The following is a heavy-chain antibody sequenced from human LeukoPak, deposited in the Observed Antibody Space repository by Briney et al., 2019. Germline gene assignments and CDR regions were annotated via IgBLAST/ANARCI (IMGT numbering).Heavy chain of an antibody. CDR2: ISGSGGST. CDR1: GFTFSSYA. D-gene: IGHD3-22*01. J-gene: IGHJ3*02. Sequence: GGSLRLSCAASGFTFSSYAMSWVRQAPGKGLEWVSAISGSGGSTYYADSVKGRFTISRDNSKNTLYLQMNSPRAEDTAVYYCAKLYDSSLAAFDIWGQGTMVTVSS. CDR3: AKLYDSSLAAFDI. V-gene: IGHV3-23*01.